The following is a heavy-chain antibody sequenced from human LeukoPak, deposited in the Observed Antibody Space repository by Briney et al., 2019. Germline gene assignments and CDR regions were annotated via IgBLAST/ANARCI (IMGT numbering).Heavy chain of an antibody. CDR1: GFTIFSY. CDR2: IYSGGAT. J-gene: IGHJ4*02. D-gene: IGHD3-10*01. CDR3: ARANYYGSGSYYNGYLDY. Sequence: PGGSLRLSCAASGFTIFSYMNWVRQAPGKGLEWVSVIYSGGATYYADSVRGRFTISRDNSKNTLFLQMNSLRAEDTAVYYCARANYYGSGSYYNGYLDYWGQGTLVTVSS. V-gene: IGHV3-53*01.